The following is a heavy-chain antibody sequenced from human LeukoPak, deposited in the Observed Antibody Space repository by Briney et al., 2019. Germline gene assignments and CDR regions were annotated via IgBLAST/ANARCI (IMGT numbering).Heavy chain of an antibody. CDR1: GYSFTNYG. V-gene: IGHV1-18*01. CDR3: ATRGGDYVYAFDI. D-gene: IGHD4-17*01. J-gene: IGHJ3*02. CDR2: IITYNGNT. Sequence: ASVKVSCKASGYSFTNYGISWVRQAPGQGLEWMGYIITYNGNTNYAQKVQGRVTMTTDTSTSTAYMELRSLRSDDTAVYYCATRGGDYVYAFDIWGQGTMVTVSS.